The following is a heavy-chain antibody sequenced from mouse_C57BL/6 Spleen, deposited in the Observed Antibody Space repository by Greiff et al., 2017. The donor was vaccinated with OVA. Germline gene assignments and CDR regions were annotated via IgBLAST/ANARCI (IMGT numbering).Heavy chain of an antibody. J-gene: IGHJ3*01. D-gene: IGHD3-1*01. CDR2: INPNNGGT. CDR1: GYTFTDYY. Sequence: EVQLQQSGPELVKPGASVKISCKASGYTFTDYYMNWVKQSHGKSLEWIGDINPNNGGTSYNQKFKGKATLTVDKSSSTAYMELRSLTSEDAAVYYCAPGGYVAWFAYWGQGTLVTVSA. V-gene: IGHV1-26*01. CDR3: APGGYVAWFAY.